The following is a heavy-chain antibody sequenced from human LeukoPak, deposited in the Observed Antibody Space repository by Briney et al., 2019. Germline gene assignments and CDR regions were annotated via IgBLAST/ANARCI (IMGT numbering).Heavy chain of an antibody. D-gene: IGHD1-1*01. CDR1: GGSFSGYY. J-gene: IGHJ4*02. CDR3: ARGAGWTGTGFDY. CDR2: INHSGST. V-gene: IGHV4-34*01. Sequence: PSETLSLTCAVYGGSFSGYYWSWIRQPPGKGLEWIGEINHSGSTNYNPSLKSRVTISVDTSKNQFSLKLSSVTAADTAVYYCARGAGWTGTGFDYGGQGTLVTVSP.